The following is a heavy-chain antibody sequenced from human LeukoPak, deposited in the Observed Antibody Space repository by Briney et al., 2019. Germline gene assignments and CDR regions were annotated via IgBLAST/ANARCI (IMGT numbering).Heavy chain of an antibody. J-gene: IGHJ4*02. Sequence: ASVKVSCKVSGYTLTELSMHWVRQAPGKGLEWMGGFDPEDGETIYAQKFQGRVTMTEDTSTDTAYMELSSLRSDDTAVYYCARDGDFWSGYYCDYWGQGTQVTVSS. V-gene: IGHV1-24*01. D-gene: IGHD3-3*01. CDR1: GYTLTELS. CDR3: ARDGDFWSGYYCDY. CDR2: FDPEDGET.